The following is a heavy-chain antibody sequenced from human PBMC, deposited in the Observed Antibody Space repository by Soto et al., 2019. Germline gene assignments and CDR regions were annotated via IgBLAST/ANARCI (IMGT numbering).Heavy chain of an antibody. CDR2: VYPGDSHS. D-gene: IGHD1-1*01. Sequence: VGSLKISCITSGFGFTTYWIAWGRQMPGEGLEWMGIVYPGDSHSRISPSFQGQVTISADWSLSTAYLQWNNLKASDTAMYFCARARNDVNWNPHHFDYWGQGTLVTVSS. CDR3: ARARNDVNWNPHHFDY. J-gene: IGHJ4*02. CDR1: GFGFTTYW. V-gene: IGHV5-51*01.